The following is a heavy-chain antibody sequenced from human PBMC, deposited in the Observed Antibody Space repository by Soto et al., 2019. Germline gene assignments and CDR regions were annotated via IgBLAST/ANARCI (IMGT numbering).Heavy chain of an antibody. CDR1: GGPFSSYV. J-gene: IGHJ4*02. D-gene: IGHD3-10*01. V-gene: IGHV1-69*01. Sequence: QVQLLQSGAEVKKPGSSVKVSCKASGGPFSSYVINWVRQAPGQGLEWMGGIVPISGTTNYAQKFQGRVTITADEFTSSAYMELSSLRSEDTAVYYCAREWGGDPGHWGQGTLVTVSS. CDR3: AREWGGDPGH. CDR2: IVPISGTT.